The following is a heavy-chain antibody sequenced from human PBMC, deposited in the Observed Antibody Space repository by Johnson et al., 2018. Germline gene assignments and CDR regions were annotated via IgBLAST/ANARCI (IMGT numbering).Heavy chain of an antibody. CDR1: GFTFSSYG. CDR2: IWYDGSNK. Sequence: QVQLVESGGGVVQPGRSLRLSCAASGFTFSSYGMHWVRQAPGKGLEWVAVIWYDGSNKYYADSVQGRLPFSRDNSKNTLYLQMNSLRAEDTAVYYCARAGSSLKYYYYGMDVWGQGTTVTVSS. J-gene: IGHJ6*02. D-gene: IGHD6-13*01. V-gene: IGHV3-33*01. CDR3: ARAGSSLKYYYYGMDV.